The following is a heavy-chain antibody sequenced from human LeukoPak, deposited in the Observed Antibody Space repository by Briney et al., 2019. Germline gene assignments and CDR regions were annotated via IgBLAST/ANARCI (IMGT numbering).Heavy chain of an antibody. Sequence: GGSLRLSCAASGFTFSSYSMNWVRQAPGKGLEWVSSISSSSSYIYYADSVKGRFTISRDNAKNSLYLQMNSLRAEDTAVYYCARESTTVIDNWFDPWGQGTLVTVSS. D-gene: IGHD4-17*01. V-gene: IGHV3-21*01. CDR1: GFTFSSYS. CDR3: ARESTTVIDNWFDP. CDR2: ISSSSSYI. J-gene: IGHJ5*02.